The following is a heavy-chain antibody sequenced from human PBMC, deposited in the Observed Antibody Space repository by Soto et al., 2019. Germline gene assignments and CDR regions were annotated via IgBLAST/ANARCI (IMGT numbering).Heavy chain of an antibody. Sequence: GAAVKVSCKACGYTFTGYYMHWVRQAPGQGLEWMGWINPNSGGTNYAQKFQGWVTMTRDTSISTAYMELSRLRSDDTAVYYCARGPVAVAGEEYDAFDIWGQGTMVTVSS. CDR3: ARGPVAVAGEEYDAFDI. CDR1: GYTFTGYY. CDR2: INPNSGGT. J-gene: IGHJ3*02. V-gene: IGHV1-2*04. D-gene: IGHD6-19*01.